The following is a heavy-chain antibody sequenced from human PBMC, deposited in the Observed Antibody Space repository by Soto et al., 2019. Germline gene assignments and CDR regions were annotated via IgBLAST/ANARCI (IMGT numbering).Heavy chain of an antibody. Sequence: QLQLQESGPGLVKPSETLSLSCSVSGDSISSGGYYWVWIRQPPGKGLEWIGSIYYDGNTFYNASLTSRITISRDTSKNQFSLKLSSVTAADTAVYYCASRLGYGYAMDVWGQGTTVTVSS. V-gene: IGHV4-39*01. J-gene: IGHJ6*02. CDR2: IYYDGNT. CDR1: GDSISSGGYY. CDR3: ASRLGYGYAMDV. D-gene: IGHD5-12*01.